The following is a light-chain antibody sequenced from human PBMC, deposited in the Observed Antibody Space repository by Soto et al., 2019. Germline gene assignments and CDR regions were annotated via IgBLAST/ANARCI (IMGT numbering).Light chain of an antibody. J-gene: IGLJ2*01. CDR1: SSDVGGYNY. CDR3: SSYTSSSTVVV. V-gene: IGLV2-14*01. CDR2: EVS. Sequence: QSALTQPASVSGSPGQSITISCTGTSSDVGGYNYVSWYQQHPGKAPKLMIYEVSNRPSGVSNRFSGSKSGNTASLTISWLQAEDEDDYYCSSYTSSSTVVVFGGGPKLTVL.